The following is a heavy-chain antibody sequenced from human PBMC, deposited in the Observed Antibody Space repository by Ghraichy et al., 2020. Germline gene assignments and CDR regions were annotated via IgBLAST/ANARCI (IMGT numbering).Heavy chain of an antibody. J-gene: IGHJ2*01. Sequence: GGSLRLSCAASGFTFSNAWMSWVRQAPGKGLEWVGRIKSKTDGGTTDYAAPVKGRFTISRDDSKNTLYLQMNSLKTEDPAVYYCSGGRGSGSYYRRPNWYFDLWGRGTLVTVSS. CDR2: IKSKTDGGTT. D-gene: IGHD3-10*01. V-gene: IGHV3-15*01. CDR1: GFTFSNAW. CDR3: SGGRGSGSYYRRPNWYFDL.